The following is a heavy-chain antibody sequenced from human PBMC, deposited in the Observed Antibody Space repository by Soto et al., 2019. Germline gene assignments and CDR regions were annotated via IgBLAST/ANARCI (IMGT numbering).Heavy chain of an antibody. Sequence: TLSLTCTVSGGSINSDYYWACVRQPPGGGLEWMGYKYYSGATDSDPSLEARVSFSVDTSKNQFFLNLTSVTVADTAVYYCARGRPNYFYYGLDVWGPGIPVTVSS. J-gene: IGHJ6*02. CDR2: KYYSGAT. CDR3: ARGRPNYFYYGLDV. CDR1: GGSINSDYY. V-gene: IGHV4-30-4*01.